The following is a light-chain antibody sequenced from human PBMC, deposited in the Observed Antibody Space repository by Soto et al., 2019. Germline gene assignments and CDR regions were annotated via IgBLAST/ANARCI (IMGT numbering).Light chain of an antibody. V-gene: IGKV3-20*01. J-gene: IGKJ2*01. Sequence: EIVLTQSPGSLSLSPGERATLSCRASQSVTSTYLAWYQQKPGQAPRLLIYGASTRATGIPDRFSGSASGSDFTLTISRLEPADFAVYYCQQYGSSPRYTFGQGTKLEIK. CDR1: QSVTSTY. CDR2: GAS. CDR3: QQYGSSPRYT.